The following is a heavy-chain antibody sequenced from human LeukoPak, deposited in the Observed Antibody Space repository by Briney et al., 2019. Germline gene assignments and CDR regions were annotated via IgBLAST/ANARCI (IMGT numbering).Heavy chain of an antibody. CDR3: ARLAADYSNYPVYYYYMDV. D-gene: IGHD4-11*01. J-gene: IGHJ6*03. CDR1: GGSISGYY. V-gene: IGHV4-59*12. CDR2: ISYSGST. Sequence: TSETLSLTCTVSGGSISGYYWSWIRQPPGKGLEWVGYISYSGSTNYNPSLKSRVIISVDTSKNQFSLKLSSVTAADTAVYYCARLAADYSNYPVYYYYMDVWGKGTTVTVSS.